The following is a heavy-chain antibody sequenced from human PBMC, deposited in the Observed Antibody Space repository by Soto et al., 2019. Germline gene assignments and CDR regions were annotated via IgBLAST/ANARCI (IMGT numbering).Heavy chain of an antibody. D-gene: IGHD5-18*01. V-gene: IGHV3-30-3*01. CDR1: GFTFSSYT. Sequence: GGSLILSCAASGFTFSSYTLHWVRQAPGKGLEWVALISYDGTYKYYADSVKGRFTISRDNSENTLYLQMNSLRTEDTAVYYCARVLGYNYGSFDYWGQGTLVTVSS. CDR3: ARVLGYNYGSFDY. J-gene: IGHJ4*02. CDR2: ISYDGTYK.